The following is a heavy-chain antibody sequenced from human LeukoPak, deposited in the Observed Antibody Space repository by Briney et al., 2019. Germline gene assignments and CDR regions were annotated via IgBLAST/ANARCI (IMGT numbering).Heavy chain of an antibody. CDR2: ISSSSSYI. D-gene: IGHD2-15*01. J-gene: IGHJ6*03. CDR1: VFTFSSYS. CDR3: ARENSDDIVVVVAALVTYMDV. V-gene: IGHV3-21*01. Sequence: GGSLRLSCAASVFTFSSYSMNWVRQAPGKGLEWVSSISSSSSYIYYADSVKGRFTISRDNAKNSLYLQMNSLRAEDTAVYYCARENSDDIVVVVAALVTYMDVWGKGTTVTVSS.